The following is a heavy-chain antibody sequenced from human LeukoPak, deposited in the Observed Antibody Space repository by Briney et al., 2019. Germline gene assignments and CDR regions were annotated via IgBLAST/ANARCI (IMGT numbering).Heavy chain of an antibody. CDR2: ISYDGSNK. Sequence: GGSLRLSCAASGFTFSSYATHWVRQAPGKGLEWVAVISYDGSNKYYADSVKGRFTISRDNSKNTLYLQMNSLRAEDTAVYYCAREPDVDTALTFDYWGQGTLVTVSS. CDR3: AREPDVDTALTFDY. V-gene: IGHV3-30*04. J-gene: IGHJ4*02. D-gene: IGHD5-18*01. CDR1: GFTFSSYA.